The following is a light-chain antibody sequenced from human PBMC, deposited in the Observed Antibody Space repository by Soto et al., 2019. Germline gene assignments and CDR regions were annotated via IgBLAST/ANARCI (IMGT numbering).Light chain of an antibody. CDR3: QKYNSPVT. V-gene: IGKV1-27*01. CDR2: AAS. J-gene: IGKJ3*01. Sequence: DMQMTQSPSSLSASVGDRVTITCRASQDISSSLAWYQQKPGKVPKLLIYAASTLQSGVPSRFSGSGSGTDFTLTISGLQPEDVATYYCQKYNSPVTFGPGTEVEIK. CDR1: QDISSS.